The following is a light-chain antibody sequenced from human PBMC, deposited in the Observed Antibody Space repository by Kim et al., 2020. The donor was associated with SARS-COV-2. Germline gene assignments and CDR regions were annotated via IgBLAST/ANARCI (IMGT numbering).Light chain of an antibody. CDR1: QSVLYSSNNKNY. V-gene: IGKV4-1*01. CDR3: QQYFSIPYT. CDR2: WAS. Sequence: DIVMTQSPDSLAVSLGERATINCKSSQSVLYSSNNKNYLTWFQQKPGQSPKLLIYWASTRESGVHDRFSGSGSGTDFTLTISSLQAEDVAVYYCQQYFSIPYTFGQGTKLEI. J-gene: IGKJ2*01.